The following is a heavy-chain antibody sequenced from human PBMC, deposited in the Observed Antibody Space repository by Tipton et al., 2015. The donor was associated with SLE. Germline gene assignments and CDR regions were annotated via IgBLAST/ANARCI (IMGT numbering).Heavy chain of an antibody. D-gene: IGHD2-21*02. J-gene: IGHJ1*01. V-gene: IGHV1-69*01. Sequence: QSGAEVKKPGSSVKVSCKASGGSFRSYATIWVRQAPGQGLEWMGGIIPIFGTTNYAHKMQGRVTITADESTSTAYMELSSLRYEDTAVYYCARGGEEVVTAESSYFQHWGQGTLVTVSS. CDR1: GGSFRSYA. CDR3: ARGGEEVVTAESSYFQH. CDR2: IIPIFGTT.